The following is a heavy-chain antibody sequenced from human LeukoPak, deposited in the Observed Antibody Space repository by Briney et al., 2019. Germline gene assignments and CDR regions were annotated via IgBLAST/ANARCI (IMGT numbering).Heavy chain of an antibody. CDR1: GFTFSSYG. Sequence: GGSLRLSCAASGFTFSSYGMHWVRQAPGKGLEWVAVISYDGSNKYYADSVKGRFTISRDNSKNTPYLQMNSLRAEDTAVYYCAKDQGQLLWFGELFNYYGMDVWGQGTTVTVSS. V-gene: IGHV3-30*18. CDR3: AKDQGQLLWFGELFNYYGMDV. D-gene: IGHD3-10*01. CDR2: ISYDGSNK. J-gene: IGHJ6*02.